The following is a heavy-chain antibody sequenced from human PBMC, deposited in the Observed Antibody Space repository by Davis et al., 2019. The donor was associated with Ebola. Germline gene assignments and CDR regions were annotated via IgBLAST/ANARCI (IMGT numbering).Heavy chain of an antibody. V-gene: IGHV5-51*01. D-gene: IGHD3-22*01. CDR2: ISPGDSDT. CDR1: GYSFSNYW. CDR3: ARHLHPTRASRGLPLGY. Sequence: GESLKISCKGSGYSFSNYWIAWVRQMPGKGLEWMGIISPGDSDTRDSPSFQGQVTISVAKSINTAYLQWSSLKASASAMYYCARHLHPTRASRGLPLGYWGQGTLVTVSS. J-gene: IGHJ4*02.